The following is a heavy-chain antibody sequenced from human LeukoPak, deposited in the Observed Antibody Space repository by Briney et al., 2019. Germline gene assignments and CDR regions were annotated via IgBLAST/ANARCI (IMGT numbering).Heavy chain of an antibody. V-gene: IGHV4-4*09. J-gene: IGHJ4*02. D-gene: IGHD3-16*01. CDR3: ARHASRTYYFDY. CDR1: GGSISSYY. Sequence: PSETLSLTCTVSGGSISSYYWSWIRQPPGKGLEWIGYIYTSGSTNYNPSLKSRVTIPVDTSKNQFPLKLSSVTAADTAVYYCARHASRTYYFDYWGQGTLVTVSS. CDR2: IYTSGST.